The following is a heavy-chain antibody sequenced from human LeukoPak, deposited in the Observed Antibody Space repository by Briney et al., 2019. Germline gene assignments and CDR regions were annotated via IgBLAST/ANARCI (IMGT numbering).Heavy chain of an antibody. V-gene: IGHV1-18*01. D-gene: IGHD2-2*01. CDR1: GYTFTSYG. J-gene: IGHJ4*02. Sequence: ASVKVSCKASGYTFTSYGISWVRQAPGQGLEWMGWISAYNGNTNYAQKLQGRVTMTTDTSTSTAYMELRSLRSDDTAVYYCAKGEVGYCSSISCYYVYWGQGSLVTVSS. CDR2: ISAYNGNT. CDR3: AKGEVGYCSSISCYYVY.